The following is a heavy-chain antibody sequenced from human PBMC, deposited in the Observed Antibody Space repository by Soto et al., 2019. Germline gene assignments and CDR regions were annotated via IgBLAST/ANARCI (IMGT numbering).Heavy chain of an antibody. D-gene: IGHD1-26*01. J-gene: IGHJ4*02. CDR3: ARHGIHSPDLYYFDY. CDR1: GFSFLGYG. V-gene: IGHV3-21*02. CDR2: ITGASGYI. Sequence: EVQLVESGGGLVKSGGSLRLACAASGFSFLGYGMSWVRQAPGKGPEWVAFITGASGYIWYADSVKGRFSVSRDNAGNSLFLEMSNLRDDDAAVYYCARHGIHSPDLYYFDYWGQGALVAVST.